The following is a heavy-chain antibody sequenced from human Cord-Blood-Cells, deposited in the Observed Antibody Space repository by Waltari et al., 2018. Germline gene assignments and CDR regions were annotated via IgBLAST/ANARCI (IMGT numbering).Heavy chain of an antibody. CDR3: ARGPLYYYGSGSYYKDPYFDY. Sequence: QVQLQQWGAGLLKPSETLSLTCAVYGGSFSGYYWSWIRQPPGKGLGWIGENNHSGSTNYNPSLKSRVTISVDTSTNQFSLKLSSVTAADTAVYYCARGPLYYYGSGSYYKDPYFDYWGQGTLVTVSS. V-gene: IGHV4-34*01. D-gene: IGHD3-10*01. CDR2: NNHSGST. CDR1: GGSFSGYY. J-gene: IGHJ4*02.